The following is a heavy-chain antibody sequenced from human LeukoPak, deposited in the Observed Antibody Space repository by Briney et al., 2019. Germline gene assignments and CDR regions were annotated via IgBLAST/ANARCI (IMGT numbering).Heavy chain of an antibody. Sequence: GESLKISCKGSGYRFTSYWIGWVRQMPGKGLEWMGIIYPGDPDTRYSPSFQGQVTISADKSISTAYLQWSSLKASDTAMYYCALSYDSSGYSYFDYWGQGTLVTVSS. J-gene: IGHJ4*02. CDR1: GYRFTSYW. V-gene: IGHV5-51*01. CDR3: ALSYDSSGYSYFDY. D-gene: IGHD3-22*01. CDR2: IYPGDPDT.